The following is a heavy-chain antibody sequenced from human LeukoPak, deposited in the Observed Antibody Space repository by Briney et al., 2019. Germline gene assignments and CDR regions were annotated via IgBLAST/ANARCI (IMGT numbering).Heavy chain of an antibody. D-gene: IGHD4-23*01. CDR1: GFTFSGYS. CDR3: ARRAGGYSHPYDY. V-gene: IGHV3-48*01. J-gene: IGHJ4*02. CDR2: ISSSGSTI. Sequence: PGGSLRLSCAASGFTFSGYSMNWVRQAPGKGLEWVSYISSSGSTIYYADSVKGRFTISRDNSKNTLYLQMNSLRAEDTAVYYCARRAGGYSHPYDYWGQGTLVTVSS.